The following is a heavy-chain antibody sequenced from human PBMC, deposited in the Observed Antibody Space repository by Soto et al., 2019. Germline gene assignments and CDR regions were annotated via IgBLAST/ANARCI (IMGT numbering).Heavy chain of an antibody. Sequence: SETLSLTCTVSGDSITSGTFYWNWIRQYPGKGLEWIGYIAYSGDTYYNPSLRSRVTISADRSENKFSLTLKSVTAADTAVYFCARDFERSAIGPWGQGTSVTVSS. J-gene: IGHJ5*02. D-gene: IGHD3-9*01. CDR3: ARDFERSAIGP. V-gene: IGHV4-31*03. CDR2: IAYSGDT. CDR1: GDSITSGTFY.